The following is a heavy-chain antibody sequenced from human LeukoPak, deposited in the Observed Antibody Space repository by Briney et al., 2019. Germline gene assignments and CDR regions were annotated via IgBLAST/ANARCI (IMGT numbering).Heavy chain of an antibody. Sequence: SETLSLTCTVSGGSISSGGYYWGWTRQHPGKGLEWIGYIYDSQSTYYNPSLKSRVTISVDTSKNQFSLKLSSVTAADTAVYYCARGRRERFDPWGQGTLVTVSS. CDR1: GGSISSGGYY. CDR3: ARGRRERFDP. J-gene: IGHJ5*02. V-gene: IGHV4-31*03. CDR2: IYDSQST.